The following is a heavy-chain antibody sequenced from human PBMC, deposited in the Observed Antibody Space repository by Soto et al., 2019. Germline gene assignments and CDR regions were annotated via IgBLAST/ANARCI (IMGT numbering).Heavy chain of an antibody. Sequence: QVQLVESGGGVVQPGRSLRLSCAASGFTFSSYGMHWVRQAPCKGLEWVAVIWYDGTNKYYADSVKGRFTISRDNSKNTLYLQMNSLRAEDTAVYYCARDRGAVAGTRYYYGMDVWGQGTTVTVSS. D-gene: IGHD6-13*01. V-gene: IGHV3-33*01. CDR3: ARDRGAVAGTRYYYGMDV. J-gene: IGHJ6*02. CDR2: IWYDGTNK. CDR1: GFTFSSYG.